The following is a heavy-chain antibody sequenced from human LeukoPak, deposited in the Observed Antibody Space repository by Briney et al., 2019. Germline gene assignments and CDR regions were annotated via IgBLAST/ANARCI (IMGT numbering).Heavy chain of an antibody. CDR2: INPNSGGT. Sequence: ASVKVSCKASGYTFTGYYMHWVRQAPGQGLEWMGRINPNSGGTNYAQKFQGRVTMTRDTSISTAYMELSRLRSDDTAVYYCSRDFGLLGAYAFDIWGQGTMVTVSS. J-gene: IGHJ3*02. D-gene: IGHD3/OR15-3a*01. CDR1: GYTFTGYY. CDR3: SRDFGLLGAYAFDI. V-gene: IGHV1-2*06.